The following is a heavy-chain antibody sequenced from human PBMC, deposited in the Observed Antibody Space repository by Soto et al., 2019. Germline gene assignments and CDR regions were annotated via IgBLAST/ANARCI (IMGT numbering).Heavy chain of an antibody. CDR2: ISAYNGNT. J-gene: IGHJ6*02. V-gene: IGHV1-18*01. CDR1: GYTFTSYG. D-gene: IGHD3-10*02. CDR3: ARDSFSVRQLGLYYYYGMDV. Sequence: QVQLVQSGAEVKKPGASVKVSCKASGYTFTSYGISWVRQAPGQGLEWMGWISAYNGNTNYAQKLQGRVTMTTDTSTSTAYMELRSLRSDDTAVYYCARDSFSVRQLGLYYYYGMDVWGQGTTVTVSS.